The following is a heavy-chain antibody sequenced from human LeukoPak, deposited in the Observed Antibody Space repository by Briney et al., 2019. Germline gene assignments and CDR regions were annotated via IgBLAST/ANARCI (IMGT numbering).Heavy chain of an antibody. CDR1: GFTFSTYA. J-gene: IGHJ4*02. V-gene: IGHV3-64D*06. CDR3: VKDLYKGETSTWYYFDY. D-gene: IGHD6-13*01. Sequence: PGGSLRLSCSGSGFTFSTYAIHWVRQAPGKGAEYVSLINTSGDKTYYADSVKGRFTISRDNSKNTVSLQMSSLRDEDTAMYYCVKDLYKGETSTWYYFDYWGQGTLVTVSS. CDR2: INTSGDKT.